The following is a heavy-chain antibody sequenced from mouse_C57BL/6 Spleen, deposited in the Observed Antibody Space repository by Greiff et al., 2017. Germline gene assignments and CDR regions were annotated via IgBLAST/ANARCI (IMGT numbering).Heavy chain of an antibody. V-gene: IGHV5-17*01. D-gene: IGHD1-1*01. CDR1: GFTFSDYG. CDR2: ISSGSSTI. Sequence: EVQGVASGGGLVKPGGSLKLSCAASGFTFSDYGMHWVRQAPEKGLEWVAYISSGSSTIYYADTVKGRFTISRDNAKNTLFLQMTSLRSEDTAMYYGAIRDLYAMDYWGQGTSVTVSS. J-gene: IGHJ4*01. CDR3: AIRDLYAMDY.